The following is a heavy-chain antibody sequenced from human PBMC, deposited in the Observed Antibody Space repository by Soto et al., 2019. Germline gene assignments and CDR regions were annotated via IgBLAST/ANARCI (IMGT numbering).Heavy chain of an antibody. CDR3: ARQGGDSSGADYYYYGMDV. Sequence: PSETLSLTCAVSGGSISSGGCSWSWIRQPPGKGLEWIGYIYHSGSTYYNPSLKSRVTISVDRSKNQFSLKLSSVTAADTAVYYCARQGGDSSGADYYYYGMDVWGQGTTVTVSS. J-gene: IGHJ6*02. V-gene: IGHV4-30-2*01. CDR2: IYHSGST. D-gene: IGHD3-22*01. CDR1: GGSISSGGCS.